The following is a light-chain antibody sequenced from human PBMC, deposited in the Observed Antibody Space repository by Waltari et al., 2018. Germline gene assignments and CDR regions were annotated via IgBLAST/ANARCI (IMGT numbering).Light chain of an antibody. CDR1: SSNIGSHD. Sequence: QSVLTQPPSASGAPGQSVTISCSGSSSNIGSHDVYWYQQLPGTAPKLLIYYTDQRPSGVTHLFSGSQSGTSASLAITGLRSEDEADYYCAAWDNSLTSGLFGGGTRLTVL. J-gene: IGLJ2*01. CDR3: AAWDNSLTSGL. V-gene: IGLV1-47*02. CDR2: YTD.